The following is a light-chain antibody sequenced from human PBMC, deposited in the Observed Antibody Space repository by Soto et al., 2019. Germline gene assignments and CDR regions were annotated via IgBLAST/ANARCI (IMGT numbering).Light chain of an antibody. CDR3: QHYNYWPHP. V-gene: IGKV1-5*01. CDR2: EAS. CDR1: QTISDF. Sequence: DIQMTQSPSTLSASVGDRVTITCRASQTISDFLAWYQHKPGEAPKLLVAEASRLESGVPSRFSGGGSGTDFTLTISSVQSEDFAIYYCQHYNYWPHPFGQGTKVDI. J-gene: IGKJ2*01.